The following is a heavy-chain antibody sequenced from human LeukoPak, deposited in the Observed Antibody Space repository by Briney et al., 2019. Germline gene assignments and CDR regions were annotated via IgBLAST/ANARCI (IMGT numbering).Heavy chain of an antibody. CDR1: GYTFTSYD. Sequence: ASVKVSCKASGYTFTSYDINWVRQATGQGLEWMGWMNPNSGNTGYAQKFQGRVTMTRNTSISTAYMELSSLRSEDTAVYYCARVESLRYFDWLPKGYYYYYGMDVWGQGTTVTVSS. J-gene: IGHJ6*02. D-gene: IGHD3-9*01. CDR2: MNPNSGNT. V-gene: IGHV1-8*01. CDR3: ARVESLRYFDWLPKGYYYYYGMDV.